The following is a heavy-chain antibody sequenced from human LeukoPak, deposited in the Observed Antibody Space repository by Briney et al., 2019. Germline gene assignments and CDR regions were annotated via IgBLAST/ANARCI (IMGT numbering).Heavy chain of an antibody. CDR3: ARSTVTTGFAYYYYYMDV. CDR2: IYYSGST. CDR1: GGSFSGYY. D-gene: IGHD4-17*01. V-gene: IGHV4-59*01. Sequence: SETLSLTCAVYGGSFSGYYWSWTRQPPGKVLEWIGYIYYSGSTNYNPSLKSRVTISVDTSKNQFSLKLSSVTAADTAVYYCARSTVTTGFAYYYYYMDVWGKGTTVTVSS. J-gene: IGHJ6*03.